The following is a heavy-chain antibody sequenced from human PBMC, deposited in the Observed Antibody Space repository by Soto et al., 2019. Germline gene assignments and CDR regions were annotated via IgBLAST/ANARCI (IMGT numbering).Heavy chain of an antibody. V-gene: IGHV4-4*02. CDR1: GGSISSSNW. CDR2: IYHSGST. CDR3: AGGTLLWFGELEYYFDY. J-gene: IGHJ4*02. Sequence: QVQLQESGPGLVKPSGTLSLTCAVSGGSISSSNWWSWVRQPPGKGLEWIGEIYHSGSTNYNPSLKSRVTISVDKSKNQFSLKLSSVTAADTAVYYCAGGTLLWFGELEYYFDYWGQGTLVTVSS. D-gene: IGHD3-10*01.